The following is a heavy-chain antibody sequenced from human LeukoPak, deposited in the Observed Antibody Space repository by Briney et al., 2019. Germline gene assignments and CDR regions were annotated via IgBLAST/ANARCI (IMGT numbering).Heavy chain of an antibody. CDR3: ARINMFTAXLPYXXDAFVV. CDR2: IFHSGTT. CDR1: GGSISSNNW. V-gene: IGHV4-4*02. Sequence: PSETLSLTCAVSGGSISSNNWWSWVRQPPGKGLEWIGEIFHSGTTNYNPSLKSRVTISVDKSRNHLSLKLNSVTAADTALYYCARINMFTAXLPYXXDAFVVWGQXTXXXXSS. D-gene: IGHD3-10*02. J-gene: IGHJ3*01.